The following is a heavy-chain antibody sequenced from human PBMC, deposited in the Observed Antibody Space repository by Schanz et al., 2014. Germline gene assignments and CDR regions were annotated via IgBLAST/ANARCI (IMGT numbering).Heavy chain of an antibody. CDR1: GFTFSSYG. Sequence: QVQLVESGGGVVQPGRSLRLSCAASGFTFSSYGMHWVRQAPGKGLEWVAVIWYDGSNKYYADSVKGRFTISRDNSKNTLFLQMNSLRAEDTAVYYCARPPHDSSGYYPFDYWGQGTLVTVSS. D-gene: IGHD3-22*01. CDR2: IWYDGSNK. CDR3: ARPPHDSSGYYPFDY. V-gene: IGHV3-33*01. J-gene: IGHJ4*02.